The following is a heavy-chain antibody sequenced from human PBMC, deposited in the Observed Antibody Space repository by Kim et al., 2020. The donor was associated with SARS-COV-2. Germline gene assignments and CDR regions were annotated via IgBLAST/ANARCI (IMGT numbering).Heavy chain of an antibody. Sequence: SETLSLTCTVSGGSISSGGYYWSWIRQHPGKGLEWIGYIYYSGSTYYNPSLKSRVTISVDTSKNQFSLKLSSVTAADTAVYYCARARVTMIVVVQAFDIWGQGTMGTVSS. D-gene: IGHD3-22*01. CDR2: IYYSGST. J-gene: IGHJ3*02. CDR3: ARARVTMIVVVQAFDI. CDR1: GGSISSGGYY. V-gene: IGHV4-31*03.